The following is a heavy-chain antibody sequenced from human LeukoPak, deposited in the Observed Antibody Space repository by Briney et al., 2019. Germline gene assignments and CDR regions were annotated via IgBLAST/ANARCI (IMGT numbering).Heavy chain of an antibody. D-gene: IGHD2-2*01. V-gene: IGHV3-7*01. CDR1: GFTFSTYW. Sequence: GGSLRLSCAASGFTFSTYWMSWVRQAPGKGLEWVANIRQDGSDKYYVDSVKGRFTISRDNAKNSPYLQMNSLGAEDTAAYYCARDGGSAMPFDYWGQGTLATVSS. CDR3: ARDGGSAMPFDY. CDR2: IRQDGSDK. J-gene: IGHJ4*02.